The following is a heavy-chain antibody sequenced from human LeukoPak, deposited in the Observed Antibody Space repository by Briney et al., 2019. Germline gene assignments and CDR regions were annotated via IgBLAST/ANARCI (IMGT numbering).Heavy chain of an antibody. CDR3: AKEGY. V-gene: IGHV3-30*18. CDR2: ISYDGSNK. CDR1: GFTFSSYG. Sequence: GGSLRLSCAAPGFTFSSYGMHWVRQAPGKGLEWVAVISYDGSNKYYADSVKGRFTISRDNSKNTLYLQMNSLRAEDTAVYYCAKEGYWGQGTLVTVSS. J-gene: IGHJ4*02.